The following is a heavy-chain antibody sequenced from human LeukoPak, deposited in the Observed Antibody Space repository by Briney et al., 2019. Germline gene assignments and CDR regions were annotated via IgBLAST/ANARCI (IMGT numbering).Heavy chain of an antibody. CDR2: IYTSGST. Sequence: SETLSLTCTVSGGSISSGSYYWSWIRQPAGKGLEWIGRIYTSGSTNYNPSLKSRVTISVDTSKNQFSLKLSSVTAADTAVYYCAREPTVLLWFGESRAWFDPWGQGTLVTDSS. CDR3: AREPTVLLWFGESRAWFDP. V-gene: IGHV4-61*02. D-gene: IGHD3-10*01. CDR1: GGSISSGSYY. J-gene: IGHJ5*02.